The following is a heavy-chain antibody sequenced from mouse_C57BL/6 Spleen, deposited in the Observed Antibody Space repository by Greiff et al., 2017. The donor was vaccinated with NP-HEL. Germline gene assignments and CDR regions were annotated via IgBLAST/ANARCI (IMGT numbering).Heavy chain of an antibody. J-gene: IGHJ1*03. CDR3: ARGISYYYGSSYVYWYFDV. V-gene: IGHV1-53*01. CDR2: INPSNGGT. D-gene: IGHD1-1*01. Sequence: QVQLQQSGTELVKPGASVKLSCKASGYTFTSYWMHWVKQRPGQGLEWIGNINPSNGGTNYNEKFKSKATLTVDKYSSTAYMQLSSLTSEDSAVYYCARGISYYYGSSYVYWYFDVWGTGTTVTVSS. CDR1: GYTFTSYW.